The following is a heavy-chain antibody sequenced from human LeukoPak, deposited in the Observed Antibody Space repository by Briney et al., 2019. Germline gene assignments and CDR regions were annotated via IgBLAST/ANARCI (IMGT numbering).Heavy chain of an antibody. CDR1: GYTFTSYG. V-gene: IGHV1-18*01. CDR3: ARERAGTGAIRRDDY. Sequence: ASVKVSCKASGYTFTSYGISWVRQAPGQGLEWMGWISAYNGNTNYAQKLQGRVTMTTDTSTSTAYMELRSLRSDDTAAYYCARERAGTGAIRRDDYWGQGTLVTVSS. J-gene: IGHJ4*02. D-gene: IGHD6-13*01. CDR2: ISAYNGNT.